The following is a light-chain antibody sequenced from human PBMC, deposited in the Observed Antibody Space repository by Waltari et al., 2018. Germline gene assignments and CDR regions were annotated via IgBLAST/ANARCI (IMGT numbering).Light chain of an antibody. CDR2: LVS. CDR1: QSLLHSNGYTY. J-gene: IGKJ2*03. V-gene: IGKV2-28*01. CDR3: MQGVQLPYS. Sequence: DIVMAQTPLSLPVTPGEPASISCRSSQSLLHSNGYTYLFWYLQKPAQSPQLLISLVSHRAAGVPDRFSGSGSGPDFTLKISRVEAEDVGVYYCMQGVQLPYSFGQGTKVEIK.